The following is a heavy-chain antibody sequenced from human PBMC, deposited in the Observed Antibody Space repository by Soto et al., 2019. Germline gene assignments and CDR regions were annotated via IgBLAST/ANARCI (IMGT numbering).Heavy chain of an antibody. J-gene: IGHJ5*02. CDR3: ARASAWFGETSSFDP. V-gene: IGHV3-53*01. Sequence: LRLSCAASGFTVSSNYMSWVRQAPGKGLEWVSVIYSGGSTYYADSVKGRFTISRDNSKNTLYLQMNSLRAEDTAVYYCARASAWFGETSSFDPWGQGTLVTVSS. D-gene: IGHD3-10*01. CDR2: IYSGGST. CDR1: GFTVSSNY.